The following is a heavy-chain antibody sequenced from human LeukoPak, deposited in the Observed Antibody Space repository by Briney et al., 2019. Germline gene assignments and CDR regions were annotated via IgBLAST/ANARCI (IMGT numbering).Heavy chain of an antibody. CDR2: ISSRSSYI. CDR3: ARGDGYYDSSGYLDY. J-gene: IGHJ4*02. Sequence: GGSLRLSCAASGFTFSSYSMNWVRQAPGKGLEWVSSISSRSSYIYYADSVKGRFTISRDNAKNSLYLQMNSLRAEDTAVYYCARGDGYYDSSGYLDYWGQGTLVTVSS. CDR1: GFTFSSYS. D-gene: IGHD3-22*01. V-gene: IGHV3-21*01.